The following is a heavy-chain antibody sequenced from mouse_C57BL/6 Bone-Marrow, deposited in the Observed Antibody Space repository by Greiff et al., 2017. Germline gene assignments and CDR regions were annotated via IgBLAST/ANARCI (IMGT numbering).Heavy chain of an antibody. D-gene: IGHD2-5*01. CDR2: IRDGGSYT. V-gene: IGHV5-4*01. J-gene: IGHJ4*01. CDR3: ARAYYSNPYAMDY. CDR1: GFTLSSYA. Sequence: EVPLVESGGGLVKPGGSLKLSCAASGFTLSSYAMSLVRLTPDSRLERVATIRDGGSYTYYPDNVQGRFTISRDNAKNNLYLQMNHLKSEDTAMYYCARAYYSNPYAMDYWGQGTSVTVSS.